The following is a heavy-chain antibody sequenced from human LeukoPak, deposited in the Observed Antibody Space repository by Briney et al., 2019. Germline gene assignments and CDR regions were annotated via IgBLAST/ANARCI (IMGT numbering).Heavy chain of an antibody. V-gene: IGHV3-21*01. D-gene: IGHD2-2*01. Sequence: GGSLRLSCAASGFTFSSYSMNWVRQAPGKGLEWVSSISSSSSHIYYADSVKGRFTISRDNAKNSLYLQMNSLRAEDTAVYYCARDLHCSSTSRHGYYYGMDVWGKGTTVTVSS. CDR3: ARDLHCSSTSRHGYYYGMDV. J-gene: IGHJ6*04. CDR2: ISSSSSHI. CDR1: GFTFSSYS.